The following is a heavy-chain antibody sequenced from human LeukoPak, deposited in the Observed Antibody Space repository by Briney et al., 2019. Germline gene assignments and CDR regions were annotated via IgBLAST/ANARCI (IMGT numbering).Heavy chain of an antibody. D-gene: IGHD3-3*01. J-gene: IGHJ6*02. Sequence: GRSLRLSCAASGFTFSSYGMPWVRQAPGKGLEWVAVIWYDGSNKYYADSVKGRFTISRDNSKNTLYLQMNSLRAEDTAVYYCARSYYDFWSGPHEYYGMDVWGQGTTVTVSS. V-gene: IGHV3-33*01. CDR3: ARSYYDFWSGPHEYYGMDV. CDR2: IWYDGSNK. CDR1: GFTFSSYG.